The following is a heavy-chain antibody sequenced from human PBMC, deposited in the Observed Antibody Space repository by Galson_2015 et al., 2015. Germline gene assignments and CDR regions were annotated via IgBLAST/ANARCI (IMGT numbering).Heavy chain of an antibody. D-gene: IGHD5-18*01. CDR1: GYSFTTYW. CDR3: ARGGFTYGDAFDI. V-gene: IGHV5-51*03. J-gene: IGHJ3*02. CDR2: IHPGDSET. Sequence: QSGAEVKKPGESLKISCKGSGYSFTTYWIGWVRQMPGKGLEWMGIIHPGDSETRYSPSFQGQVTISADKSINTAYLQWSSLKASDTAMYYCARGGFTYGDAFDIWGQGTMVTVSS.